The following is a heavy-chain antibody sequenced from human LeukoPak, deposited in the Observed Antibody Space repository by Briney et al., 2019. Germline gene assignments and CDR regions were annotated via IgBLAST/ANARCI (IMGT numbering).Heavy chain of an antibody. CDR3: ARDLTGDSNWFGP. J-gene: IGHJ5*02. CDR1: GYTFTAYY. D-gene: IGHD3-9*01. Sequence: GASVKVSCNASGYTFTAYYVHWVRQAPGQGLEWMGRINSKSGGTNYAQKFQGRVTMTRDTSINTAYMELNRLRFDDTAVYYCARDLTGDSNWFGPWGQGTLVTVSS. CDR2: INSKSGGT. V-gene: IGHV1-2*06.